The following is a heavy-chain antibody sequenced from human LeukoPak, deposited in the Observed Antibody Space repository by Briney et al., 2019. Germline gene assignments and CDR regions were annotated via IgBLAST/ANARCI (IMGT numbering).Heavy chain of an antibody. CDR1: GFTFSSYA. V-gene: IGHV3-23*01. CDR3: AKGGAGYDSSGYQFDY. D-gene: IGHD3-22*01. J-gene: IGHJ4*02. CDR2: ISGSGGST. Sequence: GGPLRLSCAASGFTFSSYAMSWVRQAPGKGLEWVSAISGSGGSTYYADSVKGRFTISRDNSKNTLYLQMNSLRAEDTAVYYCAKGGAGYDSSGYQFDYWGQGTLVTVSS.